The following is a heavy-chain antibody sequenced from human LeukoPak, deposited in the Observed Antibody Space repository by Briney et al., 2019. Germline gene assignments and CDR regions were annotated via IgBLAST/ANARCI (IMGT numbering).Heavy chain of an antibody. CDR3: ARERVAAIQYYFDY. D-gene: IGHD2-15*01. J-gene: IGHJ4*02. V-gene: IGHV1-2*02. Sequence: ASVKVSCKASGYTFTGYYTHWVRQAPGQGLEWMGWINPNSGGTNYAQKFQGRVTMTRDTSISTAYMELSRLRSDDTAVYYCARERVAAIQYYFDYWGQGTLVTVSS. CDR2: INPNSGGT. CDR1: GYTFTGYY.